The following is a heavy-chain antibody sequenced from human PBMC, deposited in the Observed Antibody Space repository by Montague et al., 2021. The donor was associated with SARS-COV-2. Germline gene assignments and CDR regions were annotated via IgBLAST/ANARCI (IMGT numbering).Heavy chain of an antibody. CDR2: ISYSGST. CDR1: GDSITSGGYF. Sequence: TLSLTCTVSGDSITSGGYFWNWIRQHPGKGLEYIGAISYSGSTYYKPSLTSRVSISMDTSKNAFSLSLHSVTAADTAVYFCAASGRRGYGNPFHHCGRGSLVTVSS. D-gene: IGHD4-11*01. J-gene: IGHJ4*02. V-gene: IGHV4-31*03. CDR3: AASGRRGYGNPFHH.